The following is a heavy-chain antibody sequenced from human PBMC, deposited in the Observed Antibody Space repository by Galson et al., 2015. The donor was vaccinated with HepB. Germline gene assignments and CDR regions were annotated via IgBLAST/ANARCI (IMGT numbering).Heavy chain of an antibody. CDR3: AKDTHYYDSSGYFDY. J-gene: IGHJ4*02. V-gene: IGHV3-30*02. D-gene: IGHD3-22*01. Sequence: SLRLSCAASGFTFSSYGMHWVRQAPGKGLEWVAFIRYDGSNKYYADSVKGRFTISRDNSKNTLYLQMNSLRAEDTAVYYCAKDTHYYDSSGYFDYWGQGTLVTVSS. CDR1: GFTFSSYG. CDR2: IRYDGSNK.